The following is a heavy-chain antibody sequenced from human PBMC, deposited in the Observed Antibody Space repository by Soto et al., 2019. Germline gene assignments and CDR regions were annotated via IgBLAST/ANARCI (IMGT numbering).Heavy chain of an antibody. CDR1: GFTFNDYS. D-gene: IGHD3-10*01. CDR3: VRAGHVFDVHYYGMDL. Sequence: GGSLRLSCEASGFTFNDYSMDWVRQAPEKGLEWVSSISSSGTYIYYADSVKGRFAISGDNANNVMYLQMDTLRAEDTAVYYCVRAGHVFDVHYYGMDLWGQGTTVTVSS. J-gene: IGHJ6*02. V-gene: IGHV3-21*01. CDR2: ISSSGTYI.